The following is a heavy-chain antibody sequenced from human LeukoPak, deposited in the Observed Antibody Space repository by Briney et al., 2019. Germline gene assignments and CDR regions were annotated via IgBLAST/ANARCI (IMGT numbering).Heavy chain of an antibody. V-gene: IGHV4-34*01. J-gene: IGHJ3*02. CDR3: ARGFVVVTAMGVIDI. CDR2: INHSGST. Sequence: PSETLSLTCAVYGGSFSGCYWSWIRQPPGKGLEWIGEINHSGSTNYNPSLKSRVTISVDTSKNQFSLKLSSVTAADTAVYYCARGFVVVTAMGVIDIWGQGTMVTVSS. D-gene: IGHD2-21*02. CDR1: GGSFSGCY.